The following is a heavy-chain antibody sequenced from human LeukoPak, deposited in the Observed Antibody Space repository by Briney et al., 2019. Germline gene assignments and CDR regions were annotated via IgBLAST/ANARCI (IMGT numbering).Heavy chain of an antibody. CDR1: GFTFSSYW. J-gene: IGHJ4*02. CDR3: ARAISGGDSS. Sequence: HPGGSLRLSCAASGFTFSSYWMNWVRQAPGKGLEWVANLNQDGSEKCYVDSVKGRLTISRDNAKNSLYLQMNSLRAEDTAVYYCARAISGGDSSWGQGTLVTVSS. V-gene: IGHV3-7*01. D-gene: IGHD1-26*01. CDR2: LNQDGSEK.